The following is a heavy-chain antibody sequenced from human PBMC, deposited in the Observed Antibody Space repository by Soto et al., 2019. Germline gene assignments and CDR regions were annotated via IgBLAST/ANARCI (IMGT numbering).Heavy chain of an antibody. V-gene: IGHV3-30-3*01. D-gene: IGHD5-18*01. CDR3: AIAGFRGYTFGSLDY. J-gene: IGHJ4*02. CDR2: ISYDGSNK. Sequence: PGGSLRLSCAASGFTFSSYPMHWVRQAPGKGLEWVALISYDGSNKYYADSVKGRFTITRDNSKNTLYLQMNSLRAEDTAMYYCAIAGFRGYTFGSLDYWGQGTLVTVSS. CDR1: GFTFSSYP.